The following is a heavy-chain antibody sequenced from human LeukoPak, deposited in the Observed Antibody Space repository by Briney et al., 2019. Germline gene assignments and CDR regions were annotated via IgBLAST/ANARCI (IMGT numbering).Heavy chain of an antibody. CDR1: GFTFSTYS. D-gene: IGHD5-18*01. V-gene: IGHV3-21*01. Sequence: PGGSLRLSCAASGFTFSTYSMNWVRQAPGKRPEWVSSISSSSTYIYYTDSVKGRFTISRDNAKNSLYLQMNSLRAEDTAVYYCARERDTSMVALDSWGQGTLVTVSS. J-gene: IGHJ4*02. CDR3: ARERDTSMVALDS. CDR2: ISSSSTYI.